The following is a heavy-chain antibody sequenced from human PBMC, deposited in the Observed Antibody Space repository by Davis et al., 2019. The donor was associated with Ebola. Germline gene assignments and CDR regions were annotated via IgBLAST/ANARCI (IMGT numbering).Heavy chain of an antibody. CDR2: INSDGSST. CDR3: ARVCGGSCYPHGANIYYYYYGMDV. CDR1: GFTFSSYA. D-gene: IGHD2-15*01. V-gene: IGHV3-74*01. J-gene: IGHJ6*02. Sequence: GESLKISCAASGFTFSSYAMSWVRQAPGKGLVWVSRINSDGSSTSYADSVKGRFTISRDNAKNTLYLQMNSLRAEDTAVYYCARVCGGSCYPHGANIYYYYYGMDVWGQGTTVTVSS.